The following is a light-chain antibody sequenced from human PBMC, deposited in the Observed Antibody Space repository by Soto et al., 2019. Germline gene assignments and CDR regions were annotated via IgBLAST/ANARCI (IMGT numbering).Light chain of an antibody. CDR2: KAS. CDR1: QSISSW. V-gene: IGKV1-5*03. J-gene: IGKJ1*01. CDR3: HQYVSSPWT. Sequence: DIQMTQSPSTLSASVGDRVTITCRASQSISSWLAWYQQKPGKTPKLVIYKASILESGVPSRFSGSGSGTEFTLTISSLQPDDFATYYGHQYVSSPWTFGQGTKVEIK.